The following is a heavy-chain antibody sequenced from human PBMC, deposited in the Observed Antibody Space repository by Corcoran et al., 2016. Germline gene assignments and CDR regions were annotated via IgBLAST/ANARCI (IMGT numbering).Heavy chain of an antibody. CDR3: ARERLTTVREGHGDFDY. CDR1: GYTFTSYY. V-gene: IGHV1-46*01. Sequence: QVQLVQSGAEVKKPGASVKVSCKASGYTFTSYYMHWVRQAPGQGLEWMGIINPSGGSTSYAQKFQGRVTMTRDTSTSPVYMELSSMRSEDTAVYYCARERLTTVREGHGDFDYWGQGTLVTVSS. CDR2: INPSGGST. J-gene: IGHJ4*02. D-gene: IGHD3-3*01.